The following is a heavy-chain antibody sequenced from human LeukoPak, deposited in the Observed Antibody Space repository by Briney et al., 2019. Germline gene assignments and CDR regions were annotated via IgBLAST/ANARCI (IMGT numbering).Heavy chain of an antibody. Sequence: QPGRSLTLSCAASGFTSSESWVTWVRPVPGQGLEWVAHINHEGGAIQYVDSVKGRFTIPRDNAKGSVFLQMNSLRAEDTAIYFCVRRDYEYNVYDRHFDCWGEGILVTVSS. CDR3: VRRDYEYNVYDRHFDC. CDR2: INHEGGAI. V-gene: IGHV3-7*01. D-gene: IGHD5/OR15-5a*01. J-gene: IGHJ4*02. CDR1: GFTSSESW.